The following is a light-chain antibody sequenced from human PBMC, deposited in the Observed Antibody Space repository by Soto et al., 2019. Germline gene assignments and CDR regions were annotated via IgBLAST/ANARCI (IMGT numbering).Light chain of an antibody. Sequence: DIVLTQSPDSLAVSLGERATLNCKSSQSVLYSSNNKNYLSWYQQKPGQPPKLLIHWASTRESGVPDRFSGRGSGTDFTLPISSLQAEDVEVYYCQQYSSTPLTVGGGTKVAIQ. CDR1: QSVLYSSNNKNY. V-gene: IGKV4-1*01. J-gene: IGKJ4*01. CDR2: WAS. CDR3: QQYSSTPLT.